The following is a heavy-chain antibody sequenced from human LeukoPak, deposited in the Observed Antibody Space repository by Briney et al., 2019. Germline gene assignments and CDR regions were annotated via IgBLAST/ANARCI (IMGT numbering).Heavy chain of an antibody. V-gene: IGHV4-39*01. CDR3: ARHGATTTRYYYYYYYMDV. CDR1: GGSISSSSYY. D-gene: IGHD5-12*01. CDR2: IYYSGST. J-gene: IGHJ6*03. Sequence: PSETLSLTCTVSGGSISSSSYYWGWIRQPPGKGLEWIGSIYYSGSTYYDPSLKSRVTISVDTSKNQFSLKLSSVTAADTAVYYCARHGATTTRYYYYYYYMDVWGKGTTVTVSS.